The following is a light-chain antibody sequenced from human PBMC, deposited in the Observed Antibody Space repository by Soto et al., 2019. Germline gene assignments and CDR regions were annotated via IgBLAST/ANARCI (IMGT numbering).Light chain of an antibody. CDR1: QSVTTQ. J-gene: IGKJ5*01. CDR3: QQYNSWPIT. CDR2: GAS. Sequence: IVLTQSPGTLSLSPGERATLSCRASQSVTTQLAWYQQKPGQAPRLIIHGASRRATGVPDRITGSGSGTDFTLSISRLEPEDFAVYYCQQYNSWPITFGQGTRLEI. V-gene: IGKV3-20*01.